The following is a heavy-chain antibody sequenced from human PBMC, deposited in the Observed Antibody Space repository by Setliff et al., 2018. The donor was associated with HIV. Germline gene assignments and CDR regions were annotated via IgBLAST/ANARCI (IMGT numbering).Heavy chain of an antibody. CDR3: ARADIYGYVDF. Sequence: SETLSLTCTVSGGSISKDAYYWSWIRQHPGKGLEWIGFIYYSGSTYYNPSLKSRVTISVDKSSNQFSLKMSSVTAADTAMYYCARADIYGYVDFWGQGTLVTVSS. CDR1: GGSISKDAYY. J-gene: IGHJ4*02. CDR2: IYYSGST. V-gene: IGHV4-31*03. D-gene: IGHD5-18*01.